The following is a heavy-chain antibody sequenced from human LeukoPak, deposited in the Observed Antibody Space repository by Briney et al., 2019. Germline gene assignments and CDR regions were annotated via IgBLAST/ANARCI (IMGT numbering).Heavy chain of an antibody. CDR3: AKDGYYYYDYMDV. CDR2: IRYDGSNK. CDR1: GFTFSSYG. V-gene: IGHV3-30*02. Sequence: GGSLRLSCAASGFTFSSYGMHWVRQAPGKGLGWVAFIRYDGSNKYYADSVKGRFTISRDNSKNTLYLQMNSLRAEDTVVYYCAKDGYYYYDYMDVWGKGTTVTVSS. J-gene: IGHJ6*03.